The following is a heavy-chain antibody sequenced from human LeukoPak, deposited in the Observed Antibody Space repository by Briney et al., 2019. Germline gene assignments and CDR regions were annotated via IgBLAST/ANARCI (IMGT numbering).Heavy chain of an antibody. CDR1: GGSISSGGYY. D-gene: IGHD6-13*01. CDR3: ARVSSSWRTPRGEIDC. V-gene: IGHV4-30-2*01. CDR2: IYHSGST. Sequence: PSQTLSLTCTVSGGSISSGGYYWSWIRQPPGKGLEWIGYIYHSGSTYYNPSLKSRVTISVDRSKNQFSLKLSSVTAADTAVYYCARVSSSWRTPRGEIDCWGQGTLVTVSS. J-gene: IGHJ4*02.